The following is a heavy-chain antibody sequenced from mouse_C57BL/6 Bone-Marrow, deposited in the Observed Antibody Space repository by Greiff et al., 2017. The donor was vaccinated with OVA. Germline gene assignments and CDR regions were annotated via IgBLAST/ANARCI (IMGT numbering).Heavy chain of an antibody. CDR2: IYNGTGYT. V-gene: IGHV1-58*01. Sequence: VQLQQSGAELVRPGSSVKMSCTTSGYTFTSYGINWVKQRPGQGLEWIGYIYNGTGYTEYNEQFKGKATLTSDTSSSTAYMQLSSLTSEDSAIYFCARDSSPDYYAMDYWGQGTSVTVSS. J-gene: IGHJ4*01. D-gene: IGHD2-12*01. CDR3: ARDSSPDYYAMDY. CDR1: GYTFTSYG.